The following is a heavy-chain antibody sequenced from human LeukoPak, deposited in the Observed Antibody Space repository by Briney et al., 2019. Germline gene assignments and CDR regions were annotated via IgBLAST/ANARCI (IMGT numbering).Heavy chain of an antibody. CDR1: GFTFSSYW. J-gene: IGHJ4*02. V-gene: IGHV3-74*01. Sequence: GGSLRLSCAASGFTFSSYWMHWVRQAPGKGLVWVSRIKSDGSSTSYADSVKGRFTISRDNAKNTLYLQMNSLRAEDTAVYYCARDRTPFVDYWGQGALVTVSS. CDR3: ARDRTPFVDY. CDR2: IKSDGSST.